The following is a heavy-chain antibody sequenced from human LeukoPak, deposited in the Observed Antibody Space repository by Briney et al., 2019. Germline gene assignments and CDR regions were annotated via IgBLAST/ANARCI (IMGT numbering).Heavy chain of an antibody. V-gene: IGHV1-2*02. J-gene: IGHJ5*02. CDR1: GYTFTGYY. CDR2: INPNSGGT. CDR3: ARVKGYCSSTSCYTHWFDP. Sequence: GASVKVSCKASGYTFTGYYMHWVRQAPGQGLEWMGWINPNSGGTNYAQKFQGRVTMTRDTSISTAYMELSRLRSDDTAVYYCARVKGYCSSTSCYTHWFDPWGQGTLVTVSS. D-gene: IGHD2-2*02.